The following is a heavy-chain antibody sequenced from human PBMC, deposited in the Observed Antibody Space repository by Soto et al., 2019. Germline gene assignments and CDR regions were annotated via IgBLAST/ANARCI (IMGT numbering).Heavy chain of an antibody. CDR2: VHSTGST. Sequence: QVELQESGPRLVKPSETLYLTCTVSGGSMSGYHWSWVRQPAGKGLEWIGRVHSTGSTDYNPSVKSRITVSLDTSKKQFSLRLKSVTAADTAVYYCARLAHSSPYYFDYWGQGTLVTVSS. D-gene: IGHD6-13*01. CDR3: ARLAHSSPYYFDY. J-gene: IGHJ4*02. CDR1: GGSMSGYH. V-gene: IGHV4-4*07.